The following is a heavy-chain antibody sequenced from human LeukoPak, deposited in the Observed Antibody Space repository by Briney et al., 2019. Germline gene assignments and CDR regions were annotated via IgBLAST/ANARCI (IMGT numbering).Heavy chain of an antibody. CDR3: AGATGREDY. V-gene: IGHV3-7*01. CDR1: GFTFSSYW. D-gene: IGHD2-8*02. CDR2: IKQDGSEK. Sequence: GGSLRLSCAASGFTFSSYWKRWVRQAPGKGLEWVANIKQDGSEKYYVDSVKGRFTISRDNAKNSLYLQMNSLRAEDTAVYYCAGATGREDYWGQGTLVTVSS. J-gene: IGHJ4*02.